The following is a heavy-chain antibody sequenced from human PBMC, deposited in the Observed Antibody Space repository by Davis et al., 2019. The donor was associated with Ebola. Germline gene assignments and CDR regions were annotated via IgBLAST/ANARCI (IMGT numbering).Heavy chain of an antibody. V-gene: IGHV3-48*02. CDR2: ISSSSSTI. Sequence: PGGSLRLSCTASGFTFGDYAMSWVRQAPGKGLEWVSYISSSSSTIYYADSVKGRFTISRDNAKNSLYLQMNSLRDEDTAVYYCARVLRMTTVTTYDYWGQGTLVTVSS. CDR1: GFTFGDYA. CDR3: ARVLRMTTVTTYDY. D-gene: IGHD4-17*01. J-gene: IGHJ4*02.